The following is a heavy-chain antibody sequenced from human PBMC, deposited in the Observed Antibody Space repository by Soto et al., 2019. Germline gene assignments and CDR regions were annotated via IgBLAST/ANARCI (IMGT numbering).Heavy chain of an antibody. Sequence: ASVKVSCKVSGYTLTELSMHWVRQAPGKGLEWMGGFDPEDGETIYAQKFQGRVTMTEDTSTDTAYMELSSLRSEDTAVYYCATSRAAAGTMWWFDPWGQGTLVTSPQ. V-gene: IGHV1-24*01. J-gene: IGHJ5*02. D-gene: IGHD6-13*01. CDR1: GYTLTELS. CDR3: ATSRAAAGTMWWFDP. CDR2: FDPEDGET.